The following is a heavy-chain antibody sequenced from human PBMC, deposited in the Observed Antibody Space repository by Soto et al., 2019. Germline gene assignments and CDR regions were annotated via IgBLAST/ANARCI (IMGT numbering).Heavy chain of an antibody. V-gene: IGHV4-59*01. Sequence: PSETLSLTCTVSGGSISSYYWSWIRQPPGKGLEWIGYIYYSGSTNYNPSLKSRVTISVDTSKNQFSLKLSSVTAADTAVYYCARYGTLYCSSTSCYVGGNWFDPWGQGTLVTVSS. D-gene: IGHD2-2*01. CDR1: GGSISSYY. J-gene: IGHJ5*02. CDR3: ARYGTLYCSSTSCYVGGNWFDP. CDR2: IYYSGST.